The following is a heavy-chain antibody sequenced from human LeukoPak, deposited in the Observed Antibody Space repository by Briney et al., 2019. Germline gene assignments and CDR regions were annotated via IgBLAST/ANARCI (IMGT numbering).Heavy chain of an antibody. CDR1: GGSFSSYV. D-gene: IGHD2-2*01. Sequence: ASVKVSCKASGGSFSSYVITWVRQAPGQGLEWMGRIIPVLGVSNFAQKFQGRVTITAEKSTNTAHMELSRLESGDTAVYYCARSGMTEDCSSTSCYFNYFDYWGQGTLVTVSS. CDR3: ARSGMTEDCSSTSCYFNYFDY. V-gene: IGHV1-69*04. CDR2: IIPVLGVS. J-gene: IGHJ4*02.